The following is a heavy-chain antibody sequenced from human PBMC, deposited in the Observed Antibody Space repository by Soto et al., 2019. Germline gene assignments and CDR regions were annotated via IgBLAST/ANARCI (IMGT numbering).Heavy chain of an antibody. CDR3: ARGKSSGWYGDY. D-gene: IGHD6-19*01. Sequence: QVQLVESGGGVVQPGRSLRLSCAASGFTFSSYGMHWVRQAPGKGLEWVVVIWYDGSNKYYADSVKGRFTISRDNSKNTLYLQMNSLRAEDTAVYYCARGKSSGWYGDYWGQGTLVTVSS. CDR1: GFTFSSYG. V-gene: IGHV3-33*01. J-gene: IGHJ4*02. CDR2: IWYDGSNK.